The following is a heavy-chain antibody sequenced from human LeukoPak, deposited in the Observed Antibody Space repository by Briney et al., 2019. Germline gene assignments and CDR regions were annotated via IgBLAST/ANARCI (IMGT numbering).Heavy chain of an antibody. Sequence: ASVKVSCKASGYTFTTYAMNWVRQAPGQGLEWMGWINTNTGNPTYAQGFTGRFVFSLDTSVSTAYLQISSLKAEDTAVYYCARDPHPLRYFDWLSPVYYMDVWGKGTTVTVSS. J-gene: IGHJ6*03. D-gene: IGHD3-9*01. CDR1: GYTFTTYA. CDR3: ARDPHPLRYFDWLSPVYYMDV. V-gene: IGHV7-4-1*02. CDR2: INTNTGNP.